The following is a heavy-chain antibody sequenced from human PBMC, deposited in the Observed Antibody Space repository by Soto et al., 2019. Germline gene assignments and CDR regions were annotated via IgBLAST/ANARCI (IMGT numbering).Heavy chain of an antibody. CDR3: AKERLGRGADY. Sequence: EVQLLESGGGLVQPGGSLRLSCAASGFTFSNYAMSWVRQTPGKGLEWVSTISGGGGNTYYPDSVKGRFTISRDNSKDTVYLQMNSRRGEGTAIYYCAKERLGRGADYWGQGALVTVTS. J-gene: IGHJ4*02. V-gene: IGHV3-23*01. CDR1: GFTFSNYA. CDR2: ISGGGGNT.